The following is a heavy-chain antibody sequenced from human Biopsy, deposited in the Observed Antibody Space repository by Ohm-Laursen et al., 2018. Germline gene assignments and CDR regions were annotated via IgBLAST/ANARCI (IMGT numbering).Heavy chain of an antibody. CDR3: ARDSEILNYGNFKYYHYYGMDV. CDR2: IYYSVMT. J-gene: IGHJ6*02. V-gene: IGHV4-59*02. D-gene: IGHD4-11*01. Sequence: SETLSLTCTVSGDSATKYYWSWIRQPPGKGLEWIGHIYYSVMTNYNPSLQSRVSISVDTSRNQVSLTLSSVTAADTAVYYCARDSEILNYGNFKYYHYYGMDVWGQGTKVTVSS. CDR1: GDSATKYY.